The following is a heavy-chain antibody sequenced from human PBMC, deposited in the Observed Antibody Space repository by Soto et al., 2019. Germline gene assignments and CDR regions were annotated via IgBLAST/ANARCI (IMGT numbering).Heavy chain of an antibody. V-gene: IGHV4-39*01. CDR2: IYYSGGT. J-gene: IGHJ5*02. Sequence: SATLSLTCTVSGGSIRSSSYYWGWIRQPPGKGLEGIGSIYYSGGTCYNPSLKSRVTISVETSKNQFSLKLSSVAAADTAGYYCARQVTTWGWFDPWGQGTLVT. D-gene: IGHD4-4*01. CDR1: GGSIRSSSYY. CDR3: ARQVTTWGWFDP.